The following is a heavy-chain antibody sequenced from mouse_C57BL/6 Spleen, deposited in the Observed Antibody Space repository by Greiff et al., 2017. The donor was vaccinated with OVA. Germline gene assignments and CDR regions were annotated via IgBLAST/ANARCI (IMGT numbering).Heavy chain of an antibody. Sequence: QVQLQQSGPELVKPGASVKISCKASGYAFSSSWMNWVKQRPGKGLEWIGRIYPGDGDTKYNGKFKGKATLTAAKSSSTAYMQLSSLTSEDSAVYFCATLALLYYFDYWGQGTTLTVSS. V-gene: IGHV1-82*01. CDR1: GYAFSSSW. CDR3: ATLALLYYFDY. J-gene: IGHJ2*01. CDR2: IYPGDGDT. D-gene: IGHD6-1*01.